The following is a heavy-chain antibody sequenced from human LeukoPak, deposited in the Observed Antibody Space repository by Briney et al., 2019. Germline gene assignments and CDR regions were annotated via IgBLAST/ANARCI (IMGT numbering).Heavy chain of an antibody. CDR1: GFIFSNYN. D-gene: IGHD2-2*01. J-gene: IGHJ4*02. CDR2: ITSSGTYI. Sequence: PGGSLRLSCAASGFIFSNYNMDWVRQAPGKAMEWVSSITSSGTYIFYADSVKGRFTISRDDAKNSLYLQMDSLGPEDTAVYYCARGPSKPAAPPDYWGQGTLVTVSS. CDR3: ARGPSKPAAPPDY. V-gene: IGHV3-21*01.